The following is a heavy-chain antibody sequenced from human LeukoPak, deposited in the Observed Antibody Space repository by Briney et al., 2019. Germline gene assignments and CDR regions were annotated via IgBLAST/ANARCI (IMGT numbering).Heavy chain of an antibody. D-gene: IGHD1-14*01. J-gene: IGHJ4*02. V-gene: IGHV3-30-3*01. Sequence: GRSLRLSCAASGFTFSSYAMHWVRQAPGKGLEWVAVISYDGSNKYYADSVKGRFTISRDNSKNTLYLQMNSLRAEDTAVYYCAKDSEADRRALDYWGQGTLVTVSS. CDR3: AKDSEADRRALDY. CDR1: GFTFSSYA. CDR2: ISYDGSNK.